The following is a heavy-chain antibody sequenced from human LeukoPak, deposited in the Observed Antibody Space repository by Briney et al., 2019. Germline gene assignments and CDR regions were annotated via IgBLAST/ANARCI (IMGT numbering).Heavy chain of an antibody. D-gene: IGHD3-3*01. V-gene: IGHV1-2*02. Sequence: GASVKVSCKACGYTFTDYHLHWVRQAPGQGLEWMGWSNPNSGGTNYAQKFQGRVTMTRDTSINTAYMELRRVRSDDTATYYCARDIRPRVESFDYWGQGTLVTVSS. J-gene: IGHJ4*02. CDR3: ARDIRPRVESFDY. CDR1: GYTFTDYH. CDR2: SNPNSGGT.